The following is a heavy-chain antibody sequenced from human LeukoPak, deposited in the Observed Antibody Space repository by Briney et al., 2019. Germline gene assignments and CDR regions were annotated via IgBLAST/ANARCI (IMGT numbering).Heavy chain of an antibody. CDR3: ARMGLGYYGSGSSGLV. D-gene: IGHD3-10*01. Sequence: GGSLRLSCAASGFTFSSYAMSWVRQAPGKGLVWVSRINSDGSSTSYADSVKGRFTISRDNAKNTLYLQMNSLRAEDTAVYYCARMGLGYYGSGSSGLVWGQGTTVTVSS. CDR2: INSDGSST. CDR1: GFTFSSYA. J-gene: IGHJ6*02. V-gene: IGHV3-74*01.